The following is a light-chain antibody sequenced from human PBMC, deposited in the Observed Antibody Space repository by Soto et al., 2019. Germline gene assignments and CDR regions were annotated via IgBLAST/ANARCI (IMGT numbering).Light chain of an antibody. CDR1: QDIRKY. CDR3: QQYINLPLT. J-gene: IGKJ4*01. Sequence: IHMTQSPSSLSAAVGYRVTITCQASQDIRKYLNWYQQKQGKAPKLLIYDASNLETGVPSRFSGSGSGTDFNFSISSLQPEDIATYYCQQYINLPLTFGGGTKVDIK. V-gene: IGKV1-33*01. CDR2: DAS.